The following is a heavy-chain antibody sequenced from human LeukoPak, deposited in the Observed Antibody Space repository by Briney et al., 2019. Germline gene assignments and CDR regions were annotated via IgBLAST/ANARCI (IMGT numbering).Heavy chain of an antibody. Sequence: GESLRISCKGSGYTFTTYWISWVRQMPGKGLEWMGRIDPSDSYTNYSPSFQGHVTISADKSLSTAYLQWSSLKASDSAMYYCARHRDRGYGGKSADYWGQGTLVTVSS. CDR3: ARHRDRGYGGKSADY. D-gene: IGHD4-23*01. CDR1: GYTFTTYW. CDR2: IDPSDSYT. V-gene: IGHV5-10-1*01. J-gene: IGHJ4*02.